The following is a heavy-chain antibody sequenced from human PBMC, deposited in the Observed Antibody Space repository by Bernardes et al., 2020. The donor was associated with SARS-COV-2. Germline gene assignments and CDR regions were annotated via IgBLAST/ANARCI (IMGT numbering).Heavy chain of an antibody. CDR1: GYTFTSYG. D-gene: IGHD6-13*01. J-gene: IGHJ4*02. CDR2: ISAYNGNT. V-gene: IGHV1-18*01. Sequence: ASVKVSCKASGYTFTSYGISWVRQAPGQGLEWMGWISAYNGNTNYAQKLQGRVTMTTDTSTSTAYMELRSLRSDDTAVYYCARALEYSSSWYQNDYWGQGTLVTVSS. CDR3: ARALEYSSSWYQNDY.